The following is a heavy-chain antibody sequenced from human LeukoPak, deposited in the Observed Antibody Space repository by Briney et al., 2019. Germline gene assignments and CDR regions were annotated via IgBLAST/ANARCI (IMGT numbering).Heavy chain of an antibody. D-gene: IGHD2-2*01. Sequence: HPGGSLRLSCAASGFTFSSYGMHWVRQAPGKGLEWVAVISYDGSNKYYADSVKGRFTISRDNSKNTLYLQMNSLRAEDTAVYGPPGKVVPAASRLRGFDPWGQGTLVTVSS. CDR1: GFTFSSYG. J-gene: IGHJ5*02. CDR3: PGKVVPAASRLRGFDP. V-gene: IGHV3-30*03. CDR2: ISYDGSNK.